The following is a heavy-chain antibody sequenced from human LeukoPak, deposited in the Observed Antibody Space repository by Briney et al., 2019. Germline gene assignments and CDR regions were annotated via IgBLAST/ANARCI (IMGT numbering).Heavy chain of an antibody. CDR2: IYYSGST. CDR3: ARTTEAHSWRTRYYDYYMDV. CDR1: GGPISSYY. Sequence: SETLSLTCTVSGGPISSYYWSWIRQPPGKGLEWIGYIYYSGSTSYKPSLKSRVTISVDTSKNQFSLKLSSVTAADTAVYYCARTTEAHSWRTRYYDYYMDVWGKGTTVTVSS. D-gene: IGHD6-13*01. J-gene: IGHJ6*03. V-gene: IGHV4-59*01.